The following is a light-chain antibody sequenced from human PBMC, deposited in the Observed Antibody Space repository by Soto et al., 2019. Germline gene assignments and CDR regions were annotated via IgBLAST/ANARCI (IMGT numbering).Light chain of an antibody. CDR2: EVS. V-gene: IGLV2-8*01. J-gene: IGLJ3*02. Sequence: QSALTQPPSASGSPGQSVTISCTGTSSDVGGYNYVSWYQQHPGKAPKLMIYEVSKRPSGVPDRFAGSKSGNTAPLTVSGLHAEDEADYYCSSYAGSNNWVFGGGTKLTVL. CDR3: SSYAGSNNWV. CDR1: SSDVGGYNY.